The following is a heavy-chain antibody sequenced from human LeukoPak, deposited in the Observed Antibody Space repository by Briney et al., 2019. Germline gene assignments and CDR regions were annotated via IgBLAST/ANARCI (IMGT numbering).Heavy chain of an antibody. CDR3: ARHPYNSGWAFDH. Sequence: GGSLRLSCAASGFTFSSYGMHWVRQAPGKGLEWVAVIWYDGSNKYYADSVKGRFTISRDNSKNTLYLQMNSLRAEDTAVYYCARHPYNSGWAFDHWGQGTLVTVSS. CDR1: GFTFSSYG. CDR2: IWYDGSNK. V-gene: IGHV3-33*01. D-gene: IGHD6-19*01. J-gene: IGHJ4*02.